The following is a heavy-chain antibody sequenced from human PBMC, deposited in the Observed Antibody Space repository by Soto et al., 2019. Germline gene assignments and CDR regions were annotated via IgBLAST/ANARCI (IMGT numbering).Heavy chain of an antibody. V-gene: IGHV3-23*01. CDR3: ANVPIWCSSTSCYTEGFDY. Sequence: EVQLLDSGGGLVQPGGSLRLSCTASGFTFSDYAMSWVRQPPGKGPEWVSVISAGGSTYYADSVKGRFTVSRANSKNTLYLQMNSLRAEDTAVYYCANVPIWCSSTSCYTEGFDYWGQGTLVTVSS. CDR2: ISAGGST. J-gene: IGHJ4*02. D-gene: IGHD2-2*02. CDR1: GFTFSDYA.